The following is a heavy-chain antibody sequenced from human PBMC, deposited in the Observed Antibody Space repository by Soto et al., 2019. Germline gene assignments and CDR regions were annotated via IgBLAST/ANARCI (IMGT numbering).Heavy chain of an antibody. J-gene: IGHJ4*02. CDR3: AGLPGLENNPPFDS. Sequence: QVQLQESGPGLVKPSETLSLTCIVSGDSMTGHYWSWVRQSPEKGLECIGWIYYTAYTMYNPSFKRRAPIPVDTCKNPLSLNLGSVTDAETAVSDCAGLPGLENNPPFDSWGPGALGGVSS. D-gene: IGHD3-3*01. CDR1: GDSMTGHY. CDR2: IYYTAYT. V-gene: IGHV4-59*08.